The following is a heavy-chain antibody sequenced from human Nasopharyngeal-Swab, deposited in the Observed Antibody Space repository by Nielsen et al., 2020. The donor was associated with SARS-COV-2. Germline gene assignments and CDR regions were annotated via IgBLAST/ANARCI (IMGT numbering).Heavy chain of an antibody. CDR3: ARDFRELVGAFDI. J-gene: IGHJ3*02. CDR1: GFTFSSYS. D-gene: IGHD6-13*01. V-gene: IGHV3-21*01. CDR2: ISSSSSYI. Sequence: GGSLRLSCEASGFTFSSYSMNWVRQAPGKGLEWVSSISSSSSYIYYADSVKGRFTISRDNAKNSLYLQMNSLRAEDTAVYYCARDFRELVGAFDIWGQGTMVTVSS.